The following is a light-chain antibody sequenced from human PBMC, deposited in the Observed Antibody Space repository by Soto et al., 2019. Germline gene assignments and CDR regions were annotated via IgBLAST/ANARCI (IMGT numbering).Light chain of an antibody. V-gene: IGKV1-33*01. J-gene: IGKJ2*01. CDR2: DAS. CDR1: QDISNY. Sequence: DIQMTQSPSSLSASVGDRVTITCKASQDISNYLHWYQQKPGRAPKLLIYDASNLETGAPSRFSRSGSTKYFTFTISSLQPDYIATYYCQQNENLHTFGQGTKVEIK. CDR3: QQNENLHT.